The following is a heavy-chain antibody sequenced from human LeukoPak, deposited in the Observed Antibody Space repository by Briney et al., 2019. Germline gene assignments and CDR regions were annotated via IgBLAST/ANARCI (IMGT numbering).Heavy chain of an antibody. J-gene: IGHJ4*02. V-gene: IGHV4-59*08. Sequence: SETLSLTCTVSGGSISSYYWSWIRQPPGKGLEWIGYIYYSGSTNYNPSLKSRVTISVDTSKNQFSLKLSSVTAADTAVYYCARSHDYGDKPFDCWGQGTLVTVSS. CDR3: ARSHDYGDKPFDC. D-gene: IGHD4-17*01. CDR1: GGSISSYY. CDR2: IYYSGST.